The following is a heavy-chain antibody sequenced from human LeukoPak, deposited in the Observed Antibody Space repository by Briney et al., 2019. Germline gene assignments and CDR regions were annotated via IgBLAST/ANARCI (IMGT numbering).Heavy chain of an antibody. CDR1: GFTISSYW. CDR3: AREYTLYRSGWFLDY. J-gene: IGHJ4*02. Sequence: GGSLRLSCAASGFTISSYWMNWVRQAPGKGLEWVANIKQDGSEKKYVDSVKGRFTISRDNSKNTLYLQMNSLRAEDTAVYYCAREYTLYRSGWFLDYWGQGTVVTVSS. CDR2: IKQDGSEK. D-gene: IGHD6-19*01. V-gene: IGHV3-7*01.